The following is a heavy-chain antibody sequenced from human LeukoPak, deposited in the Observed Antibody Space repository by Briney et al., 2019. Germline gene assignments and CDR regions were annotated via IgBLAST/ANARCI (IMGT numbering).Heavy chain of an antibody. V-gene: IGHV3-23*01. CDR1: GFTFSSYA. J-gene: IGHJ6*02. D-gene: IGHD4-17*01. CDR3: AKDNGDYGSYYYGMDV. CDR2: ISGSSGST. Sequence: GGSLRLSCAASGFTFSSYAMSWVRQAPGKGLEWVSAISGSSGSTYYADSVKGRFTISRDNSKNTLYLQMNSLRAEDTAVYYCAKDNGDYGSYYYGMDVWGQGTTVTVSS.